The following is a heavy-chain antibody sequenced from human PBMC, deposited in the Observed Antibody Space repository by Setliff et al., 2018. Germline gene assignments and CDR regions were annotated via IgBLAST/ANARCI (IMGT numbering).Heavy chain of an antibody. V-gene: IGHV3-7*03. D-gene: IGHD6-25*01. J-gene: IGHJ3*01. Sequence: FIFNNFWMSWVRQAPGKGLEWVANINQRESAKLYVDSVKGRFTISRDNSKNTLYLQMNSLRAEDAAVYYCAKHVLSSGWPNDAFDFWGQGTMVTVSS. CDR1: FIFNNFW. CDR3: AKHVLSSGWPNDAFDF. CDR2: INQRESAK.